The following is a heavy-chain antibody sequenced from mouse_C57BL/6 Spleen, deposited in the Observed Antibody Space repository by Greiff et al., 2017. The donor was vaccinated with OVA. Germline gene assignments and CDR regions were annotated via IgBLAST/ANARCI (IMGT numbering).Heavy chain of an antibody. J-gene: IGHJ4*01. CDR2: ISNLAYSI. V-gene: IGHV5-15*04. D-gene: IGHD4-1*01. CDR1: GFTFSDYG. CDR3: ARLTGTGAMDY. Sequence: EVMLVESGGGLVQPGGSLKLSCAASGFTFSDYGMAWVRQAPRKGPEWVAFISNLAYSIYYADTVTGRFPISRENAKKTLYLEMSSLRSEDTAMYDCARLTGTGAMDYWGQGTSVTVSA.